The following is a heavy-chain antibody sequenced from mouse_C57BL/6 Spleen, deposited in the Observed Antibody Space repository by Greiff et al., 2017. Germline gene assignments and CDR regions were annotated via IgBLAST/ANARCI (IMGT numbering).Heavy chain of an antibody. CDR1: GFNIKDDY. Sequence: EVKLLESGAELVRPGASVKLSCTASGFNIKDDYMHWVKQRPEQGLEWIGWIDPENGDTEYASKFQGKATITADTSSNTAYLQLSSLTSEDTAVYYCTTRSRDYWGQGTTLTVSS. CDR2: IDPENGDT. V-gene: IGHV14-4*01. CDR3: TTRSRDY. J-gene: IGHJ2*01.